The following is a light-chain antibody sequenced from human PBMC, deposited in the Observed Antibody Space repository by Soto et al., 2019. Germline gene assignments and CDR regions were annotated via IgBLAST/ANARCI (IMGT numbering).Light chain of an antibody. J-gene: IGKJ2*01. CDR1: QSLSREF. CDR3: QHYGGSPAYT. CDR2: QTS. V-gene: IGKV3-20*01. Sequence: EIILTQSPGTLSLSPGERATLSCRGSQSLSREFLAWYQQKPGQAPRLLMYQTSSRASGVPDRFSGSGSGRDLALASGGVEPEDSAVYYCQHYGGSPAYTFGQGTKLEI.